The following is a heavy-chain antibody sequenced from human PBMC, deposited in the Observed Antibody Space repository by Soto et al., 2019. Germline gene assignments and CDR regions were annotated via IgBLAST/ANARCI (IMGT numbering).Heavy chain of an antibody. CDR3: TTDLGGYSYGYAFDI. CDR2: IKSKTDGGTT. CDR1: GFTFSNAW. D-gene: IGHD5-18*01. V-gene: IGHV3-15*01. J-gene: IGHJ3*02. Sequence: GGSLRLSCAASGFTFSNAWMSWVRQAPGKGLEWVGRIKSKTDGGTTDYAAPVKGRFTISRYDSKNTLYLQMNSRKTEDTAVYSCTTDLGGYSYGYAFDIWGQGTMVTVSS.